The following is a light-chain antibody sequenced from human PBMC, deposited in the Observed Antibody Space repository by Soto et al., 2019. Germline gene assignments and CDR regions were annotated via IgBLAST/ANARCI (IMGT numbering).Light chain of an antibody. Sequence: QSALTQPASVSGSPGQSISISCTGSSSDVGAYNYVAWYQQKPGKAPKLLIYEVDNRPSGISHRFSGSKSGNTASLTISGLQTEDEADYDCGSYTVINTAVFGGGTKLTVL. CDR3: GSYTVINTAV. CDR1: SSDVGAYNY. V-gene: IGLV2-14*01. J-gene: IGLJ3*02. CDR2: EVD.